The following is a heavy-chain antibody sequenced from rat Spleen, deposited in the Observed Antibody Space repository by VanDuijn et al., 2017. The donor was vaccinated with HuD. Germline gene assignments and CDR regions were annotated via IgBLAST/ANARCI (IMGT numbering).Heavy chain of an antibody. CDR3: TRASYSGALMYTTDY. D-gene: IGHD1-6*01. Sequence: EVQLVESDGGLVQPGRSLKLSCAASGFTLSDHYMAWVRQTPTKGLEWVATISYDGSRTYYRDSVKGRFTLSRDNARRTLHLQMNSLRSEDTATYYCTRASYSGALMYTTDYWGQGVMVTVSS. CDR2: ISYDGSRT. V-gene: IGHV5-29*01. CDR1: GFTLSDHY. J-gene: IGHJ2*01.